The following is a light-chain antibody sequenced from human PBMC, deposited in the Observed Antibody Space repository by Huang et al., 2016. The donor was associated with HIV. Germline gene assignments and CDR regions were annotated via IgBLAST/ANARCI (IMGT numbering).Light chain of an antibody. J-gene: IGKJ4*01. CDR2: DTS. Sequence: IVLTQSPATLSWYPGERVTLSCRASQSVGNYIAWYQQQPGQSPKLLIYDTSTRATGTPVRFSGSGSGTDFTLTISSLESEDFAVYYCQQRSSGVTFGDGTKV. V-gene: IGKV3-11*01. CDR3: QQRSSGVT. CDR1: QSVGNY.